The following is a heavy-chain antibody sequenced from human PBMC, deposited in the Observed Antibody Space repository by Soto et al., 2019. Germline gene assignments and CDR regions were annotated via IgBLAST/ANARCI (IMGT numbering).Heavy chain of an antibody. Sequence: SVKVSFKASGGTFSSYTISWVRQAPGQGLEWMGRIIPILGIANYAQKFQGRVTITADRSTSTAYMELSSLRSEGTAVYYCASGKVVVPAAMLYYYYYMEVWGKGATVTVSS. D-gene: IGHD2-2*01. V-gene: IGHV1-69*02. CDR2: IIPILGIA. CDR3: ASGKVVVPAAMLYYYYYMEV. J-gene: IGHJ6*03. CDR1: GGTFSSYT.